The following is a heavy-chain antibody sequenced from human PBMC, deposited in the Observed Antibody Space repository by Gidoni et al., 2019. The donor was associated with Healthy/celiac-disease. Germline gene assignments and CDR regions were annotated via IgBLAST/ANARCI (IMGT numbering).Heavy chain of an antibody. D-gene: IGHD6-19*01. CDR2: ISGSGGST. CDR3: AKSGNLAVAGYFDY. Sequence: EVQLLESGGGLVQPGGSLRLSCAASGFTFSSDAMSWVRQAPGKGLDWVSAISGSGGSTYYAYSVKGRFTISRDNSKNTLYLQMNSLGAEDTAVYYCAKSGNLAVAGYFDYWGQGTLVTVSS. J-gene: IGHJ4*02. CDR1: GFTFSSDA. V-gene: IGHV3-23*01.